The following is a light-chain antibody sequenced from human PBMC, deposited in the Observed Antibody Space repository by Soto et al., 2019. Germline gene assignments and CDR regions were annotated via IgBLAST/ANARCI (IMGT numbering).Light chain of an antibody. CDR2: ENT. V-gene: IGLV1-44*01. CDR3: AAWDDRLSGYV. J-gene: IGLJ1*01. CDR1: TSNIGSRT. Sequence: QSVLTQPTSASGTPGQRVTISCSGSTSNIGSRTVNWYHHLPVTAPKLLIYENTQRPSGVPDRFSGSTSGTSASLAISGLQSEDDGDYYCAAWDDRLSGYVFGTGTKVTVL.